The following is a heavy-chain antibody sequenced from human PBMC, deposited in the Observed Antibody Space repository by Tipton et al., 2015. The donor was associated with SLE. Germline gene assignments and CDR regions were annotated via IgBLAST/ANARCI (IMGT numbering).Heavy chain of an antibody. D-gene: IGHD1-1*01. J-gene: IGHJ4*02. CDR2: IYTGGFT. V-gene: IGHV4-61*02. CDR1: GASVSSRSYY. Sequence: TLSLTCTVSGASVSSRSYYWNWVRQPAGKGLEWIGRIYTGGFTYYNPSLESRVTISMDTSKNQFPLKLTSVTAADTAVYYCARVLDVLDYWGQGTLVTVSS. CDR3: ARVLDVLDY.